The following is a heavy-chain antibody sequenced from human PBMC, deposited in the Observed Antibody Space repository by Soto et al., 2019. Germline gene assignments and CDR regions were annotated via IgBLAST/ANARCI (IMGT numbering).Heavy chain of an antibody. J-gene: IGHJ4*02. CDR3: AKDNVAAAGTYFDY. D-gene: IGHD6-13*01. Sequence: PGGSLRLSCAASGFTFDDYAMHWVRQAPGKGLEWVSGISWNSGSIGYADSVKGRFTISRDNAKNSLYLQMNSLRAEDTALYYCAKDNVAAAGTYFDYWGQGTLVTVSS. CDR1: GFTFDDYA. CDR2: ISWNSGSI. V-gene: IGHV3-9*01.